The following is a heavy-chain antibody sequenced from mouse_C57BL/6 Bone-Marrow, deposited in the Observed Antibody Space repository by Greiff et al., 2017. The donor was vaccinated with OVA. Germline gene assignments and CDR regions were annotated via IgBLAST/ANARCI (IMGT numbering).Heavy chain of an antibody. V-gene: IGHV1-22*01. D-gene: IGHD2-4*01. J-gene: IGHJ2*01. CDR2: INPNNGGT. CDR1: GYTFTDYN. Sequence: EVQLQQSGPELVKPGASVKMSCKASGYTFTDYNMHWVKQSHGKSLEWIGYINPNNGGTIYNQKFKGKATLTVNKSSSTAYMELRSLTSEDSAVYYCARGLRRNFDYWGQGTTLTVSS. CDR3: ARGLRRNFDY.